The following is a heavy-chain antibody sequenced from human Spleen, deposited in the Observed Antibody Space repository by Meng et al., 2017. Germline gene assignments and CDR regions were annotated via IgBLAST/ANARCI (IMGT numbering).Heavy chain of an antibody. J-gene: IGHJ4*02. D-gene: IGHD3-10*01. CDR1: GGSFSGYY. Sequence: SETLSLTCAVYGGSFSGYYWSWIRQPPGKGLEWIGEINHSGSTNYNPSLKSRVTISVDTSKNQFSLKLSSVTAADTAVYYCARRSRITMVRGVISAFDYWGQGTLVTVSS. V-gene: IGHV4-34*01. CDR3: ARRSRITMVRGVISAFDY. CDR2: INHSGST.